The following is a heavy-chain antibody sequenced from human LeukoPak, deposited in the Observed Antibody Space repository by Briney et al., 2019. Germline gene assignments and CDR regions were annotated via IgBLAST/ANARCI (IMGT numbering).Heavy chain of an antibody. J-gene: IGHJ4*02. Sequence: GSSVKVSCKASGDTFSTYAIRWVRQAPGQGLEWMGGIIPIFGTANYAQKFQGRVTITADKSTSTAYMELSSLRSEDTAVYYCAVPRQIVATMGYYFDYWGQGTLVTVSP. V-gene: IGHV1-69*06. CDR3: AVPRQIVATMGYYFDY. D-gene: IGHD5-12*01. CDR2: IIPIFGTA. CDR1: GDTFSTYA.